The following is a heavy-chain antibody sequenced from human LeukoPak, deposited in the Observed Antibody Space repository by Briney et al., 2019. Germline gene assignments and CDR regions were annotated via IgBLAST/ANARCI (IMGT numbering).Heavy chain of an antibody. CDR1: GYSISSGNY. Sequence: RASETLSLTCAVSGYSISSGNYWGWIRQPPGKGLEWIGNIYHSGSIYYNPSLKSRVTISIDTSKNQFFLKLSSVTAADTAVYYCARVRSSWYQFDYWGQGTLVTVSS. V-gene: IGHV4-38-2*01. CDR3: ARVRSSWYQFDY. J-gene: IGHJ4*02. D-gene: IGHD6-13*01. CDR2: IYHSGSI.